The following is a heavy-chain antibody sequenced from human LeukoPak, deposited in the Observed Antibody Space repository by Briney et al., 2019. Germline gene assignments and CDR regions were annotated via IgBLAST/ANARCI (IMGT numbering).Heavy chain of an antibody. J-gene: IGHJ4*02. D-gene: IGHD3-22*01. Sequence: PSETLSLTCAVYGGSFSGYYWSWIRQPPGKGLEWIGEINHSGSTNYNPSLKSRVTISVDTSKNQFSLKLSSVTAADTAVYYCARGPGVDSRFPFDYWGQGTLVTVSS. CDR3: ARGPGVDSRFPFDY. V-gene: IGHV4-34*01. CDR1: GGSFSGYY. CDR2: INHSGST.